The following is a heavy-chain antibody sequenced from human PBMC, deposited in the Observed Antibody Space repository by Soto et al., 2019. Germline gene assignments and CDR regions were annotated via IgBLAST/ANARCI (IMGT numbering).Heavy chain of an antibody. Sequence: GGSLRLSCAASGFTFSSSGMHWVRQAPGKGLEWVAIIWYDGSKKCYADSVKGRFTISRDNSKNTVYLQMNSLRAEDTAVYYCARAPFTIYDTSGYYDYWGQGTLVTVS. D-gene: IGHD3-22*01. V-gene: IGHV3-33*01. CDR2: IWYDGSKK. J-gene: IGHJ4*02. CDR1: GFTFSSSG. CDR3: ARAPFTIYDTSGYYDY.